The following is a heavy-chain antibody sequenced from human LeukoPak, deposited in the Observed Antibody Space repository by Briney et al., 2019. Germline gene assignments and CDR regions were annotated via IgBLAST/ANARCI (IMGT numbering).Heavy chain of an antibody. D-gene: IGHD2-15*01. Sequence: GGSLRLSCAASGFTFSDYYMSWIRQASGKGLEWVSYISTSSSYANYADSVKGRFTISRDNAKSSVYLQMNSLRAEDTAVYYCAMAGYCSGGSCYNFDYWGQGRLVSVCS. CDR1: GFTFSDYY. CDR2: ISTSSSYA. CDR3: AMAGYCSGGSCYNFDY. V-gene: IGHV3-11*03. J-gene: IGHJ4*02.